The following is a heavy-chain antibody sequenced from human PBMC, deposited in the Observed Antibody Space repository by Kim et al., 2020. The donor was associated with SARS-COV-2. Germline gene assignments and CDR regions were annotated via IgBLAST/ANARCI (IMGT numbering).Heavy chain of an antibody. J-gene: IGHJ4*02. Sequence: NPNPSLTRRVTISVDTSKNQFSLKLGSVTAADTAVYYCARLEDTAMVIDYWGQGTLVTVSS. CDR3: ARLEDTAMVIDY. V-gene: IGHV4-59*08. D-gene: IGHD5-18*01.